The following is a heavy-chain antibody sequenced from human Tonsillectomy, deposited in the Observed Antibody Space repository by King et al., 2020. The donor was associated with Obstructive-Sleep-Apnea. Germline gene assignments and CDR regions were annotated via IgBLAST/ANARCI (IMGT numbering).Heavy chain of an antibody. CDR1: GFTFRKYC. J-gene: IGHJ5*02. CDR3: AGDRLDP. D-gene: IGHD3-16*01. V-gene: IGHV3-7*03. CDR2: INEDGIEK. Sequence: QLVQSGGGLVQPGGSLRLSCAASGFTFRKYCMSWVRQAPERGLEWVANINEDGIEKYYVDSVKGRFTISRDNAKNSLFLQMNSLRAEDTALYYCAGDRLDPWGQGTLVTVSS.